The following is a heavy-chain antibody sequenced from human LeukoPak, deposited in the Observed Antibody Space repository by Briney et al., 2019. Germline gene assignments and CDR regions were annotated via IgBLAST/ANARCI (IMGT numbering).Heavy chain of an antibody. D-gene: IGHD3-3*01. CDR1: GFTFSSYA. Sequence: GGSLRLSCAASGFTFSSYAMSWVRQAPGKGLEWVSAISGSGGSTYYADSVKGRFTISRDNSKNTLYLQMNSLRAEDTAVYYCAKDFWSGYYSGYFDSWGQGTLVTVSS. CDR2: ISGSGGST. J-gene: IGHJ4*02. CDR3: AKDFWSGYYSGYFDS. V-gene: IGHV3-23*01.